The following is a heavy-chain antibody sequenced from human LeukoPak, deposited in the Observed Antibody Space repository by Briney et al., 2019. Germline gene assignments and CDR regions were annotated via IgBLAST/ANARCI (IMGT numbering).Heavy chain of an antibody. CDR2: IYDSRST. V-gene: IGHV4-59*01. D-gene: IGHD6-19*01. CDR3: ARAGWFSTTWHFDY. Sequence: SETLSLTCTVSGGPISSYYWNWIRQSPGKGLEWIGHIYDSRSTNYNPSLKSRVTILVDTSKNQFSLNMNSVTTADTAVYYCARAGWFSTTWHFDYWGQGILVTVSS. CDR1: GGPISSYY. J-gene: IGHJ4*02.